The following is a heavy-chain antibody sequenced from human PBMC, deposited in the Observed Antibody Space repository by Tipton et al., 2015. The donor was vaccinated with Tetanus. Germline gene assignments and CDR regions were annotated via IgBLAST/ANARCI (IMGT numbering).Heavy chain of an antibody. Sequence: SLRLSCAASGFTFSSYAMHWVRQAPGKGLEYVSAISSNGGSTYYANSVKGRFTISRDNSKNTLYLQMGSLRAEDMAVYYCASLSSSRDGYNEAHFDYWGQGTLVTVSS. CDR1: GFTFSSYA. D-gene: IGHD5-24*01. CDR2: ISSNGGST. CDR3: ASLSSSRDGYNEAHFDY. V-gene: IGHV3-64*01. J-gene: IGHJ4*02.